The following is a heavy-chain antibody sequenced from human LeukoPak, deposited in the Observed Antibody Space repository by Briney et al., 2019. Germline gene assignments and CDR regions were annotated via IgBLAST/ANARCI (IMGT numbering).Heavy chain of an antibody. V-gene: IGHV3-30*02. CDR3: WKKEPGHDGSWNGDFSFDN. D-gene: IGHD1-1*01. CDR2: IRNDGSN. J-gene: IGHJ4*02. Sequence: GGSLRLSCAASGFTFSSFGMHWVRQAPGKGLEWVAFIRNDGSNNYSDSLQGGFFISRDNSRSTLYLQMNSLRPDDTAVDYCWKKEPGHDGSWNGDFSFDNWGQGTMVTVSS. CDR1: GFTFSSFG.